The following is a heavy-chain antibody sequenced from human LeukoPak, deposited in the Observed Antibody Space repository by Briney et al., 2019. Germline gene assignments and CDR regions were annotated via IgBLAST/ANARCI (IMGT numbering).Heavy chain of an antibody. CDR3: ARWYYDFWSGTFDY. D-gene: IGHD3-3*01. CDR1: GGSFSGYY. V-gene: IGHV4-34*01. CDR2: INHSGST. J-gene: IGHJ4*02. Sequence: SETLSLTCAGYGGSFSGYYWSWIRQPPGKGLEWIGEINHSGSTNYNPSLKSRVTISVDTSKNQFSLKLSSVTAADTAVYYCARWYYDFWSGTFDYWGQGTLVTVSS.